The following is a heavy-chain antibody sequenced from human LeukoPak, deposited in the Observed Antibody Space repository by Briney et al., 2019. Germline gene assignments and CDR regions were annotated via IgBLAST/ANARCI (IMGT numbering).Heavy chain of an antibody. V-gene: IGHV3-23*01. J-gene: IGHJ4*02. Sequence: PGGSLRLSCAASGFPFTFAMSWVRQAPGKGLEWVSSISGSGGDTYYVDSVKGRFTISRDNSKNTLYLQMNSLRAEDTAVYYCAKQSTARSLGEGGRGTLVTVSS. D-gene: IGHD6-6*01. CDR3: AKQSTARSLGE. CDR1: GFPFTFA. CDR2: ISGSGGDT.